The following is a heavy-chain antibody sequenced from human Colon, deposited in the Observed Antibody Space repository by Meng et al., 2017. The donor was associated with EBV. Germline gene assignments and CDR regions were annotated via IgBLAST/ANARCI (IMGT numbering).Heavy chain of an antibody. V-gene: IGHV4-59*08. CDR2: IYYSGST. J-gene: IGHJ5*02. CDR1: GGTIGSYY. Sequence: QEQLQESRPGLVKPSEPLSLTCTVSGGTIGSYYWSWLRQPPGKGLEWIGYIYYSGSTNYNPSLKSRVTISVDTSKNQFSLKLSSVTAADTAVYYCARHFINWFDPWGQGTLVTVSS. CDR3: ARHFINWFDP.